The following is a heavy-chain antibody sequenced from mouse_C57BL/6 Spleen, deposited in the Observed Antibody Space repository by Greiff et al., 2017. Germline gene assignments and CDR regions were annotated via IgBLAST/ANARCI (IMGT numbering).Heavy chain of an antibody. V-gene: IGHV2-2*01. CDR3: ARMYYGSSYDLAMDY. Sequence: QVQLKQSGPGLVQPSQSLSITCTVSGFSFTSYGVHWVRQSPGKGLEWLGVIWSGGSTDYNAAFISSLSISKNNSKSEVFFKMNSLQADDTAIYYCARMYYGSSYDLAMDYWGQGTSVTVSS. CDR2: IWSGGST. D-gene: IGHD1-1*01. CDR1: GFSFTSYG. J-gene: IGHJ4*01.